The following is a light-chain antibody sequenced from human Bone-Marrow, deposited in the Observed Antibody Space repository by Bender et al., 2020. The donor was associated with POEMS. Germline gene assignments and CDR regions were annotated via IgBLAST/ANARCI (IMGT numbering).Light chain of an antibody. J-gene: IGLJ2*01. CDR1: SSDVGGYKS. CDR3: SSYTSRRTVV. V-gene: IGLV2-14*03. Sequence: QSALTQPASVSGSPGQSITISCTGTSSDVGGYKSVSWYQQHPGKAPKLIIYDVSNRPSGVSNRFSGSKSGNTASLTISGLQAEDEADYYCSSYTSRRTVVFGGGTKLTVL. CDR2: DVS.